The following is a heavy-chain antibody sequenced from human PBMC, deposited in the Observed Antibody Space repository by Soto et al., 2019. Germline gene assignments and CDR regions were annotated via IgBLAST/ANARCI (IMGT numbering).Heavy chain of an antibody. CDR1: GFTFSSYA. V-gene: IGHV3-23*01. CDR3: AKDRGTAMADYYDILTGYPYYFDY. D-gene: IGHD3-9*01. J-gene: IGHJ4*02. CDR2: ISGSGGST. Sequence: GGSLRLSCAASGFTFSSYAMSWVRQAPGKGLEWVSAISGSGGSTYYADSVKGRFTISRDNSKNTLYLQMNSLRAEDTAVYYCAKDRGTAMADYYDILTGYPYYFDYWGQGTLVTVSS.